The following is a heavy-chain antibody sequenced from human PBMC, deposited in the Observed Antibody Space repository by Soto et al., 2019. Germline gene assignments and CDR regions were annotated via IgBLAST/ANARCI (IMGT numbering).Heavy chain of an antibody. CDR1: GGSISSGDYY. V-gene: IGHV4-30-4*01. D-gene: IGHD3-22*01. CDR2: IYYSGST. J-gene: IGHJ5*02. CDR3: AGDSYYYDSSGQYNWFDP. Sequence: SETLSLTCTVSGGSISSGDYYWSWIRQPPGKGLEWIGYIYYSGSTYYNPSLKSRVTISVDTSKNQFSLKLSSVTAADTAVYYCAGDSYYYDSSGQYNWFDPWGQGTLVTVSS.